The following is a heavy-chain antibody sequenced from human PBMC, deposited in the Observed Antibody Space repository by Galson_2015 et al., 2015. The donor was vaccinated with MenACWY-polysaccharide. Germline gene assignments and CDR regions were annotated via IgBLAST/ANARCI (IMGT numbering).Heavy chain of an antibody. V-gene: IGHV3-11*01. CDR2: ISKSGDSI. CDR3: ARGHYGLDV. CDR1: GFSLGAWD. J-gene: IGHJ6*02. Sequence: SLRLSCAASGFSLGAWDMSWVRQAPGKGLEWLSYISKSGDSIYYGDSVKGRFAISRDNAKNSLCLRLNSLEVEDTAIYYCARGHYGLDVWGQGTTVTVSS.